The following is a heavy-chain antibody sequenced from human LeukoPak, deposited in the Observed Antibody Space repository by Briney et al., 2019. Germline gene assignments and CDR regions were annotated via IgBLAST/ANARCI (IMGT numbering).Heavy chain of an antibody. J-gene: IGHJ4*02. D-gene: IGHD3-10*01. CDR1: GGSISSYY. V-gene: IGHV4-59*01. CDR2: IYYSGST. CDR3: ARSYGSGSYFDY. Sequence: SETLSLTCTVSGGSISSYYWSWIRQPPGKGLEWIGYIYYSGSTNYNPSLKSRVTISVDTSKNQFSLKLSSVTAADTAVCYCARSYGSGSYFDYWGQGTLVTVSS.